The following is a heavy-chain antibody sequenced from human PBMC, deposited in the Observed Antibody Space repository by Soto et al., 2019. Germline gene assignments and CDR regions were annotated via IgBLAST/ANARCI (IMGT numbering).Heavy chain of an antibody. V-gene: IGHV4-31*03. J-gene: IGHJ4*02. Sequence: QVQLQESGPGLMQPSQTLSLTCTVSGGSIGSGGYWWSWIRQHPGRGLEWIGFVSYTGNTQYNPSRKRRVNISVDTSTKQFSLKLSSVTAADTAVYYCARGTLVWGQGTLVTVSS. D-gene: IGHD2-2*01. CDR1: GGSIGSGGYW. CDR3: ARGTLV. CDR2: VSYTGNT.